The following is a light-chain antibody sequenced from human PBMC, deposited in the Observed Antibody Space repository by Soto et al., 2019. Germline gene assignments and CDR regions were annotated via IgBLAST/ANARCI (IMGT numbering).Light chain of an antibody. CDR2: DAY. CDR1: QSLRSNF. CDR3: QQYAGSPRT. J-gene: IGKJ2*01. Sequence: EIVLTQSPGTLSLSPGDTATPSGRASQSLRSNFLAWYQHKPGQAPRLLIHDAYSRATGIPYRFSCSGSDRDFTLTISRREPEDFAVYYFQQYAGSPRTFGQGTKLEIK. V-gene: IGKV3-20*01.